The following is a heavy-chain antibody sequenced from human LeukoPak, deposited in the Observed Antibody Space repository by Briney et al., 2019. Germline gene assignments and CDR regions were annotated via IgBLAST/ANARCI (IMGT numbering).Heavy chain of an antibody. Sequence: PGGSLRLSCAASGFTFSSYWMSWVRQAPGKGLEWVANIKQDGSEKYYVDSVKGRFTISRDNAKNSLYLQMNSLRAEDTVVYYCASSYYYDSSGYYYYYYYMDVWGKGTTVTVSS. D-gene: IGHD3-22*01. CDR2: IKQDGSEK. CDR3: ASSYYYDSSGYYYYYYYMDV. J-gene: IGHJ6*03. V-gene: IGHV3-7*01. CDR1: GFTFSSYW.